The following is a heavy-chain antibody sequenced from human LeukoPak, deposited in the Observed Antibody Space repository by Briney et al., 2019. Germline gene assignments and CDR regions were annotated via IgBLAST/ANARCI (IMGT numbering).Heavy chain of an antibody. CDR3: ARVLGYGWFDP. Sequence: GGSLRLSCAASGFTFNTYWMGWVRQAPGKGLEWVANINQDGSEIYYVDSVKGRFTISRDNAKNSLYLQMNSLSAEDTAVYYCARVLGYGWFDPWGQGTLVTVSS. V-gene: IGHV3-7*01. D-gene: IGHD5-18*01. CDR2: INQDGSEI. CDR1: GFTFNTYW. J-gene: IGHJ5*02.